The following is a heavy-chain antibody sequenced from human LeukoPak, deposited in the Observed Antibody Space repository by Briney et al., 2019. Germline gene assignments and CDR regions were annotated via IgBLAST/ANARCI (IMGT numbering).Heavy chain of an antibody. CDR1: GYTFTNYG. D-gene: IGHD5-24*01. CDR2: ISAYNDNT. J-gene: IGHJ6*02. Sequence: GASVKVSCKASGYTFTNYGISWVRQAPGQGLEWLGWISAYNDNTNYAQKLQGRVTMTTDTSTSTAYMELRSLRTDDTAVYYCARRRDGYNSDHYNYGMDVWGQGTTVTVSS. CDR3: ARRRDGYNSDHYNYGMDV. V-gene: IGHV1-18*01.